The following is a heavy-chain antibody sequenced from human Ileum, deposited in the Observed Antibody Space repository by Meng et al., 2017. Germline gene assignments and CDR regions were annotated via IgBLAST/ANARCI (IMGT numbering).Heavy chain of an antibody. CDR3: ARERIRELGLFDS. V-gene: IGHV4-4*02. D-gene: IGHD3-10*01. CDR1: GDSSANSKW. Sequence: QGLGPGLFQPLGTLSLPCRVSGDSSANSKWWSWLRQPPGKGLEWIGEISNSGKTVYSPSLKSRVRISLDKSNNQFSLTLNSVTAADTAMYYCARERIRELGLFDSWGQGTLVTVSS. J-gene: IGHJ4*02. CDR2: ISNSGKT.